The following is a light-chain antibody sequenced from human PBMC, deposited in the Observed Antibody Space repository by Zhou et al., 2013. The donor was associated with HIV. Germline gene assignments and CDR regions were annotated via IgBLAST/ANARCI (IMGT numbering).Light chain of an antibody. V-gene: IGKV1-39*01. CDR1: QSISHY. CDR2: AAS. Sequence: DIQMTQSPSSLSASVGDRVTITCRASQSISHYLNWYQQKPGKAPKLLIYAASSLQSGVPSRFRGSGFGTDFTLTISSLQPEDFATYYCQQYNSYPYTFGQGTKLEI. CDR3: QQYNSYPYT. J-gene: IGKJ2*01.